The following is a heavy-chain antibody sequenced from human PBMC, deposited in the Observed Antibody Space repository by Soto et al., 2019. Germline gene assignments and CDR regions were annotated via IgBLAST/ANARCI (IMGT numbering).Heavy chain of an antibody. Sequence: GGSLRLSCAASGFTFSSYSMNWVRQAPGKGLEWVSYISSSSSTIYYADSVKGRFTISRDNAKNSLYLQMNSLRDEDTAVYYCARDNGEYSSSWYYFDYWGQGTLVTVSS. J-gene: IGHJ4*02. V-gene: IGHV3-48*02. CDR1: GFTFSSYS. D-gene: IGHD6-13*01. CDR3: ARDNGEYSSSWYYFDY. CDR2: ISSSSSTI.